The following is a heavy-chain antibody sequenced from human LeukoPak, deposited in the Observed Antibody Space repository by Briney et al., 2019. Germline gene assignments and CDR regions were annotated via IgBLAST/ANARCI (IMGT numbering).Heavy chain of an antibody. J-gene: IGHJ4*02. CDR2: INHSGST. D-gene: IGHD3-22*01. V-gene: IGHV4-34*01. CDR3: ARARYYYDSSGYTLDY. Sequence: AETLSLTCAVYGGSFSGYYWSWIRQPPGKGLEWIGEINHSGSTNYNPSLKSRFTISVEKSKNQFSLKLSSVTAAVSAGYYCARARYYYDSSGYTLDYWGQGTLVTVSS. CDR1: GGSFSGYY.